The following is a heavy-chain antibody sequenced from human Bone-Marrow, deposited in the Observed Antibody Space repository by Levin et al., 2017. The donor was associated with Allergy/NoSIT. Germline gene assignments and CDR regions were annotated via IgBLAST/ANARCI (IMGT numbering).Heavy chain of an antibody. V-gene: IGHV1-69*13. CDR2: IIPIFGAA. CDR3: ASGEMAPQGAFDI. J-gene: IGHJ3*02. Sequence: SVKVSCKPSGYSFDTYGISWVRQAPGQGLEWMGRIIPIFGAANYAQNFQGRITITADEPTNTIYMELNSLKYEDTAVYYCASGEMAPQGAFDIWGQGTMVTVSS. CDR1: GYSFDTYG. D-gene: IGHD3-10*01.